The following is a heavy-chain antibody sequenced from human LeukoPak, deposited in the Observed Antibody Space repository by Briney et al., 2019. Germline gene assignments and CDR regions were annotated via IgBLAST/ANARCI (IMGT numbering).Heavy chain of an antibody. J-gene: IGHJ6*02. V-gene: IGHV1-46*01. D-gene: IGHD2-15*01. CDR3: ARGSVRYCSGGSCYLPGFYYYYGMDV. CDR1: GYTFTSYY. CDR2: INPSGGST. Sequence: ASVKVSCKASGYTFTSYYMHWVRQAPGQGLEWMGIINPSGGSTSYAQKFQSRVTMTRDTSTSTVYMELSSLRSEDTAVYYCARGSVRYCSGGSCYLPGFYYYYGMDVWGQGTTVTVSS.